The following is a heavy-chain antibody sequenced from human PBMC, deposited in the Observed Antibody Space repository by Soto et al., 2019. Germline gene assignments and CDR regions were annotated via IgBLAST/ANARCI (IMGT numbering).Heavy chain of an antibody. CDR2: ISGSGGST. D-gene: IGHD3-9*01. CDR3: AKDRGWVLQYFDWFSPGV. V-gene: IGHV3-23*01. J-gene: IGHJ6*02. Sequence: GGSLRLSCAASGFTFSSYAMSWVRQAPGKGLEWVSAISGSGGSTYYADSVKGRFTISRANSKNTLYLQMNSLRAEDTAVYYSAKDRGWVLQYFDWFSPGVWGQGTTVTVSS. CDR1: GFTFSSYA.